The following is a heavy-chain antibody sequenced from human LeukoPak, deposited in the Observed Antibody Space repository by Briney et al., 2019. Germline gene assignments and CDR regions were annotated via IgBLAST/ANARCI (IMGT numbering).Heavy chain of an antibody. Sequence: SQTLSLTCAISGDSVSSNSAAWNWIRQSPSRGLEWLGRTYYRSKWYNDYAVSVKSRITINPDTSKNQFSLQLNSVTPEDTAVYYCARDTLYDSSGYYYGFAFDIWGQGTMVTVSS. J-gene: IGHJ3*02. CDR3: ARDTLYDSSGYYYGFAFDI. CDR1: GDSVSSNSAA. V-gene: IGHV6-1*01. CDR2: TYYRSKWYN. D-gene: IGHD3-22*01.